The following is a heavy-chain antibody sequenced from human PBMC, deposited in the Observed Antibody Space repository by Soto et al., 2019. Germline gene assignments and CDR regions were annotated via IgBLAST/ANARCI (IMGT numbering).Heavy chain of an antibody. V-gene: IGHV4-34*01. CDR1: GGSFSGYY. CDR2: INNSGST. CDR3: ARGRGDGYNQDWYFDL. Sequence: SETLSVTCAVYGGSFSGYYWSWIRQPPGKGLEWIGEINNSGSTNYNPSLKSRVSISVGTSNNQFSLKLSSVTAADTAVYYCARGRGDGYNQDWYFDLWGRGTLVTVSS. J-gene: IGHJ2*01. D-gene: IGHD3-10*01.